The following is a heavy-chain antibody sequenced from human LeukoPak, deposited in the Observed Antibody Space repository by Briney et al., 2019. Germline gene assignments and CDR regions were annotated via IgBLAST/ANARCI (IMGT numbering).Heavy chain of an antibody. J-gene: IGHJ4*02. CDR2: INAGNGNT. D-gene: IGHD1-26*01. V-gene: IGHV1-3*01. Sequence: ASVKVSCKASGYTFTSYAMHWVRQAPGQRLEWMGWINAGNGNTKYSQKFQGRVTITADESTSTAYMELSSLRSEDTAVYYCARDRVGATTGFDYWGQGTLVTVSS. CDR1: GYTFTSYA. CDR3: ARDRVGATTGFDY.